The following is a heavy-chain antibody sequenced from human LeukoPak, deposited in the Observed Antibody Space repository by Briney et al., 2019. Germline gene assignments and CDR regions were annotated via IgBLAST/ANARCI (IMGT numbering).Heavy chain of an antibody. CDR2: INTSGST. J-gene: IGHJ4*02. Sequence: KTSGTLSLTCTVSGVSISSYYWSWIRQPAGKGLEWIGRINTSGSTNYNPSLKSRVTMSVDTSKNQFSLKLRSETAADTAVYYCAREVGDFWSGYYVDYWGQGTLVTVSS. V-gene: IGHV4-4*07. D-gene: IGHD3-3*01. CDR3: AREVGDFWSGYYVDY. CDR1: GVSISSYY.